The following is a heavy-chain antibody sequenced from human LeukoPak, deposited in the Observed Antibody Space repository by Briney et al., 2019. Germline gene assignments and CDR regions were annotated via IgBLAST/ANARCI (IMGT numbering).Heavy chain of an antibody. J-gene: IGHJ6*03. D-gene: IGHD2-21*02. Sequence: GGSLRLSCEASGFSFGNYWMSWVRQAPGRGLEWVSNIKQDGGEKLYVDSVKGRFTIPRDNDKNSLYLQMNSLRAEDTAVYYCARGYCGGDCYSYYYYYMDVWGKGTTVTVSS. CDR3: ARGYCGGDCYSYYYYYMDV. CDR2: IKQDGGEK. CDR1: GFSFGNYW. V-gene: IGHV3-7*01.